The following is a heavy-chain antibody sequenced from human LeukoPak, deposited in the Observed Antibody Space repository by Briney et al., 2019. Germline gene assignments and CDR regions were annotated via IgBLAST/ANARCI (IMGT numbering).Heavy chain of an antibody. CDR2: IIPIFGTA. V-gene: IGHV1-69*01. CDR1: GGTFSSYA. J-gene: IGHJ3*02. CDR3: ARITSSRLMVYGAFDI. D-gene: IGHD2-8*01. Sequence: ASVKVSCKASGGTFSSYAISWVRQAPGQGLEWMGGIIPIFGTANYAQKFQGRVTITADESTSTAYMELSSLRSEDTAVYYCARITSSRLMVYGAFDIWGQGTMVTVSS.